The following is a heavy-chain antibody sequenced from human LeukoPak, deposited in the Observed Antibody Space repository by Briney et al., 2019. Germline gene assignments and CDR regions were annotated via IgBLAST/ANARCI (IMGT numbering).Heavy chain of an antibody. J-gene: IGHJ4*02. CDR2: ISNNGGYT. CDR1: GFTFSSSA. Sequence: PGGSLRLSCAASGFTFSSSAMSWVRQAPGKGLEWVSAISNNGGYTYYADSVQGRFTISRDNSKNTLYLQMNSLGAEDTAVYYCAKTHVRGVISYYFDYWGQGTLVTVSS. D-gene: IGHD3-10*01. V-gene: IGHV3-23*01. CDR3: AKTHVRGVISYYFDY.